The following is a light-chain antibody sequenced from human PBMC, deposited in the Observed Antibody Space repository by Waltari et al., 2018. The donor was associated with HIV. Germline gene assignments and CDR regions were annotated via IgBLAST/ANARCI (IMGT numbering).Light chain of an antibody. J-gene: IGKJ2*01. V-gene: IGKV1-12*01. CDR3: QQVTSFPHT. CDR1: QNIGRS. Sequence: IQMTQSPSSVSVSVGGGVSINCRASQNIGRSLAWYQLRPGKAPKLLVYAASRLNDGVPARFHATGSKSNFTLDISNLQSEDFAVYVCQQVTSFPHTFG. CDR2: AAS.